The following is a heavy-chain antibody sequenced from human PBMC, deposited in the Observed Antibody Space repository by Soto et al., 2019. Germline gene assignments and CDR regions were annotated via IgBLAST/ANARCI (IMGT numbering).Heavy chain of an antibody. V-gene: IGHV3-7*01. CDR2: IKQDGSEK. Sequence: GGSLRLSCAASGLTFSSYWMNWVRQAPGKGLEWVANIKQDGSEKYYVDSVKGRFTISRDNAKNSLYLQMDSLRAEDTAVYYCASYDNSGRIDYWGQGTLVTVSS. CDR3: ASYDNSGRIDY. J-gene: IGHJ4*02. D-gene: IGHD3-22*01. CDR1: GLTFSSYW.